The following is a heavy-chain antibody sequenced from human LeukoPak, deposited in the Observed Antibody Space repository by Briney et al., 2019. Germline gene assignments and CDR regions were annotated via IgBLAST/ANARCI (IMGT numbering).Heavy chain of an antibody. CDR1: GYTFTGYY. CDR2: INPNSGGT. J-gene: IGHJ4*02. V-gene: IGHV1-2*02. CDR3: ARDLTFNTAHDY. Sequence: WASVKVFCKASGYTFTGYYMHWVRQAPGQGLEWMGWINPNSGGTNYAQKFQGRVTMTRDTSISTAYMELSRLRSDDTAVYYCARDLTFNTAHDYWGQGTLVTVSS. D-gene: IGHD5-18*01.